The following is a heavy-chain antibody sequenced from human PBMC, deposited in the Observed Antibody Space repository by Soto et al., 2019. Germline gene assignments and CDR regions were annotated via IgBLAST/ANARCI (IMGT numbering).Heavy chain of an antibody. Sequence: VSVKVSCKASGYTFTSYYMHWVRQAPGQGLEWMGIINPSGGSTSYAQKFQGRVTMTRDTSTSTVYMELSSLRSEDTAVYYCARDISILLYSSGWYSLDYWGQGTLVTVSS. D-gene: IGHD6-19*01. CDR3: ARDISILLYSSGWYSLDY. J-gene: IGHJ4*02. CDR2: INPSGGST. CDR1: GYTFTSYY. V-gene: IGHV1-46*01.